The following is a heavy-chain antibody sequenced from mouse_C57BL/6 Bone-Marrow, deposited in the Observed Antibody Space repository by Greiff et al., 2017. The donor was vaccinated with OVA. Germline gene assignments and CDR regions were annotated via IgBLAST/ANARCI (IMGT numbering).Heavy chain of an antibody. J-gene: IGHJ4*01. CDR3: ARGSFSSSIYAMDY. Sequence: VQLQQSVAELVRPGASVKLSCTASGFNIKNTYMHWVKQRPEQGLEWIGRIDPANDNTKYAPKFQGKATMTADTSSNTAYLQLSSLSSEDTAVYCGARGSFSSSIYAMDYWGQGTTVTVSS. D-gene: IGHD1-1*01. CDR1: GFNIKNTY. V-gene: IGHV14-3*01. CDR2: IDPANDNT.